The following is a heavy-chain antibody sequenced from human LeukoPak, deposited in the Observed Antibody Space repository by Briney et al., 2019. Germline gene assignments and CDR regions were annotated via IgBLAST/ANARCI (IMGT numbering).Heavy chain of an antibody. Sequence: SVKVSCKASGFTFTSSAMQWERQARGQRLEWIGWIVVGSGNTNYAQKFQERVTITRDMSTSTAYMELSSLRSDDTAVYYCARGQQLVPAPFDYWGQGTLVTVSS. CDR2: IVVGSGNT. CDR3: ARGQQLVPAPFDY. D-gene: IGHD6-13*01. J-gene: IGHJ4*02. V-gene: IGHV1-58*02. CDR1: GFTFTSSA.